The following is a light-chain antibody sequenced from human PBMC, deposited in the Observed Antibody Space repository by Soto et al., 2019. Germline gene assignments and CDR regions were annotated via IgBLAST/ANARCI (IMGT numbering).Light chain of an antibody. CDR3: QQAESFPYT. V-gene: IGKV1-12*01. CDR2: IAS. Sequence: DIQMTQSPSSVSASVGDSVTIRCRASQDVNKWVAWYQQRPGKAPRLLIYIASNLQSGVPSRFSGSGYGTDFTLTISSLQPEDFATYYCQQAESFPYTFGQGTRVEIK. CDR1: QDVNKW. J-gene: IGKJ2*01.